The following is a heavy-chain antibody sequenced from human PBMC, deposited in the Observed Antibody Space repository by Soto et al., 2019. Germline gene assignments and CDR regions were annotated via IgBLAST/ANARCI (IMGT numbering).Heavy chain of an antibody. D-gene: IGHD4-4*01. J-gene: IGHJ4*02. V-gene: IGHV4-34*01. CDR3: ARGMTYRYYFDY. Sequence: SETLSLTCAVYGGSFSGYYWSWIRQPPGKGLEWIGEINHSGSTNYNPSLKSRVTISVDTSKNQFSLKLSSVTAADTAVYYCARGMTYRYYFDYWGQGTLVTV. CDR2: INHSGST. CDR1: GGSFSGYY.